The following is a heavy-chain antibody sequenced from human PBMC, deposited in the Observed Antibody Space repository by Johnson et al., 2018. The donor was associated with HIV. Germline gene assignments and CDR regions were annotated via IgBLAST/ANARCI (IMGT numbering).Heavy chain of an antibody. J-gene: IGHJ3*01. V-gene: IGHV3-13*01. CDR1: GFTFSSYD. CDR3: ARDLGRPDAFDV. Sequence: VQLVESGGGLVQPGGSLRLSCAASGFTFSSYDMHWVRQATGKGLEWVSAIGTAGDTYYPGSVKGRFTISRENAKNSLYLQMNSLRVEDTAVYYCARDLGRPDAFDVGGQGTMGTVAS. CDR2: IGTAGDT. D-gene: IGHD2-15*01.